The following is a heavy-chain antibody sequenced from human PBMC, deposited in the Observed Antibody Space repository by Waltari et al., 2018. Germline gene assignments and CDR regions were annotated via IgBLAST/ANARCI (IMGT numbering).Heavy chain of an antibody. CDR3: ARGGTYSFDAFDI. CDR1: GFTFSCYW. J-gene: IGHJ3*02. D-gene: IGHD5-18*01. Sequence: EVQLVESGGGLVQPGGSLRLSCAASGFTFSCYWMHWVRQAPGKGLVWVSRINSEGSSTSYADSVKGRFTISRDNAKKTLYLQMNSLRAEDTAVYYCARGGTYSFDAFDIWGQGTMVTVSS. CDR2: INSEGSST. V-gene: IGHV3-74*01.